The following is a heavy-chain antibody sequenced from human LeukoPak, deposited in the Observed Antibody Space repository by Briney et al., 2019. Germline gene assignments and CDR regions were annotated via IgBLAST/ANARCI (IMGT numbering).Heavy chain of an antibody. CDR2: IKQGGSEK. Sequence: GGSLSLSCAASGFTFSSYWMSWVRQAPGKGLEWVANIKQGGSEKYYADTVKGRFTISRDNAKNSLYLQMNSLRAEDTAVYYCASLGDGGIVGASWGQGTLVTVSS. D-gene: IGHD1-26*01. CDR1: GFTFSSYW. J-gene: IGHJ5*02. CDR3: ASLGDGGIVGAS. V-gene: IGHV3-7*01.